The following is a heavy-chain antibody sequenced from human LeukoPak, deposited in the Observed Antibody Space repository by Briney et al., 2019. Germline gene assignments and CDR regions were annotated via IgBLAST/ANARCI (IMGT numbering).Heavy chain of an antibody. Sequence: ASVKVSCKTSGYTFTTYGISWVRQAPGQGLEYMGWISAFTGNTNYAQKFQGRVAMTMDTSTSTVEMELRSPKYDDTAVYFCARLSYDGEGYWGQGTLVTVSS. CDR1: GYTFTTYG. CDR3: ARLSYDGEGY. J-gene: IGHJ4*02. V-gene: IGHV1-18*01. D-gene: IGHD3-10*01. CDR2: ISAFTGNT.